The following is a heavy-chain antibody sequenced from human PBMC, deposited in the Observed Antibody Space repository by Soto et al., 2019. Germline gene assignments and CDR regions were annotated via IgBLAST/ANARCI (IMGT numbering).Heavy chain of an antibody. J-gene: IGHJ1*01. Sequence: QVQLQESGPGLVKPSETLSLTCTVSGGSLSSYYWTWIRQSPGKGLEWIGYVYFSGNANYNPSLKSRVTISIDTSKNQFSRSLASVTAADTAFYYCGSVRPSGYVLSWGQVTLVTVSS. CDR1: GGSLSSYY. CDR2: VYFSGNA. CDR3: GSVRPSGYVLS. D-gene: IGHD6-25*01. V-gene: IGHV4-59*01.